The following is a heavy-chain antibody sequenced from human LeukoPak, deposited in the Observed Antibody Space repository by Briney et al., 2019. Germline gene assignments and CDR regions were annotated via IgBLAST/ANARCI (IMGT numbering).Heavy chain of an antibody. D-gene: IGHD3-10*01. J-gene: IGHJ6*03. V-gene: IGHV4-34*01. CDR2: INHSGST. CDR3: ARVRSYGSTSYRYYYYYYMDV. Sequence: SETLSLTCAVYGGSFSGYYWSWIRQPPGKGLEWIGQINHSGSTNYNPSLKSRVTISVDTSKNQFSLKLSSVTAADTAVYYCARVRSYGSTSYRYYYYYYMDVWGKGTTVTVSS. CDR1: GGSFSGYY.